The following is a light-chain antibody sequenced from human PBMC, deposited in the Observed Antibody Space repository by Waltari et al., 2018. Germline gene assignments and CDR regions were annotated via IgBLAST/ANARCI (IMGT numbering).Light chain of an antibody. CDR3: CSFAAGNTVI. Sequence: QSALTQPRSVSGSPGQSVTISCTGTSSDVGGYNSVSWYQQDPGKAPKPLIFDVSERPWGVCGRFAGPKSGNTASLTISGLQAEDEADYHCCSFAAGNTVIFGGGTKLTVV. J-gene: IGLJ2*01. CDR1: SSDVGGYNS. CDR2: DVS. V-gene: IGLV2-11*01.